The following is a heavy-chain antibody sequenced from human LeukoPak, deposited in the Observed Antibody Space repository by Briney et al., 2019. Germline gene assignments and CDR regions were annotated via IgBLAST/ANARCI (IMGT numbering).Heavy chain of an antibody. J-gene: IGHJ4*02. CDR2: IFGSGGST. Sequence: PGGSLRLSCAASGFTFSSYAMYWVRQAPGKGLEWVSLIFGSGGSTFYADSVKGRFTISRDKSKNTLYLQMSSLRAEDTAVYYCAKGAYDYIEIAYLDYWGQGSLVTVSS. D-gene: IGHD5-12*01. V-gene: IGHV3-23*01. CDR1: GFTFSSYA. CDR3: AKGAYDYIEIAYLDY.